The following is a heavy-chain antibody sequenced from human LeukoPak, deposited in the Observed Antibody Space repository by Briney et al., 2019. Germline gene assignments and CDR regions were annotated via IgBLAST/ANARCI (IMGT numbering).Heavy chain of an antibody. CDR2: MNPNTGNR. Sequence: GASVKVSCKTSGYTFINFDIIWVRQAPGQGLEWVGWMNPNTGNRGYAQSFQGRVSMTRNTSISTAYMEVSRLRPEDTAVYFCARYDSNTAFDSWGQGTMVIVSS. CDR3: ARYDSNTAFDS. D-gene: IGHD4-11*01. CDR1: GYTFINFD. V-gene: IGHV1-8*02. J-gene: IGHJ4*02.